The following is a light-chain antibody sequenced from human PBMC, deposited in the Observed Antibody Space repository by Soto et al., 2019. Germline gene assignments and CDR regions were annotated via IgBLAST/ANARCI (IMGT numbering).Light chain of an antibody. CDR2: LNSDGSH. V-gene: IGLV4-69*01. Sequence: QSVLTQSPSASASLGASVKLTCTLSSGHSNYAIAWHQQQPEKGPRYLMKLNSDGSHSKGDGIPDRFSGSSSGAERYLTISSLQSEDEADYYCQTWVSGIVAFGGGTKLTVL. CDR3: QTWVSGIVA. J-gene: IGLJ2*01. CDR1: SGHSNYA.